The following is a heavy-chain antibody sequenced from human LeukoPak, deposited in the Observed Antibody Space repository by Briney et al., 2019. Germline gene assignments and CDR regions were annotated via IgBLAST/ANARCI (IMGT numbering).Heavy chain of an antibody. V-gene: IGHV1-46*01. CDR3: ARGGTVRHSGIDY. D-gene: IGHD3-10*01. Sequence: ASVKVSCKASGYTFTSYFIYWVRQAPGQGLEWMGIINPTGGGSTNYAQKFQGRVTMTSDTSTTTVYMELSSLKYDDTAMYYCARGGTVRHSGIDYWGQGTLVTVSS. J-gene: IGHJ4*02. CDR2: INPTGGGST. CDR1: GYTFTSYF.